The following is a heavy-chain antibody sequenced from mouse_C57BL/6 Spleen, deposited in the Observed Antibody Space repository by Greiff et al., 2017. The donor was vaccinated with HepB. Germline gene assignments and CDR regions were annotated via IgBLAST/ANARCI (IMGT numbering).Heavy chain of an antibody. D-gene: IGHD1-1*01. Sequence: QVQLQQPGTELVKPGASVKLSCKASGYTFTSYWMHWVKQRPGQGLEWIGNINPSNGGTNYNEKFKSKATLTVDKSSSTAYMQLSSLTSEDSAVYYCARRVITTVVAKDAMDYWGQGTSVTVSS. V-gene: IGHV1-53*01. CDR1: GYTFTSYW. CDR2: INPSNGGT. J-gene: IGHJ4*01. CDR3: ARRVITTVVAKDAMDY.